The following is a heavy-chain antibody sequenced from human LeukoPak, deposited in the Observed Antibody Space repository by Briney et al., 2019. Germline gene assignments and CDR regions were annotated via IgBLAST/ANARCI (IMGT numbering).Heavy chain of an antibody. CDR2: IYYSGNT. Sequence: SETLSLTCTVSGGSISSYFWSWIRQPPGKGLEWIGYIYYSGNTNYNPSLKSRVTISLDTSKNQFSLKLSSVTAADTAVYYCARGSGAVVTAEVFDYWGQGTLVTVSS. CDR3: ARGSGAVVTAEVFDY. J-gene: IGHJ4*02. V-gene: IGHV4-59*12. CDR1: GGSISSYF. D-gene: IGHD2-21*02.